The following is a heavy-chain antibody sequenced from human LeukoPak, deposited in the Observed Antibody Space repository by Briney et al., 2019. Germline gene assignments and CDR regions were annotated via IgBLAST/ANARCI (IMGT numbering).Heavy chain of an antibody. CDR2: TYTSGST. D-gene: IGHD1-26*01. V-gene: IGHV4-61*02. CDR3: ARSSGTYRSFDY. Sequence: SETLSLTCTVSGGSISSGSYYWSWIRQPAGKGLEWVGRTYTSGSTIYNPSLESRVTISLDTSNNQFSLKVISVTAADTAVYYCARSSGTYRSFDYWGQGTLVTVSS. J-gene: IGHJ4*02. CDR1: GGSISSGSYY.